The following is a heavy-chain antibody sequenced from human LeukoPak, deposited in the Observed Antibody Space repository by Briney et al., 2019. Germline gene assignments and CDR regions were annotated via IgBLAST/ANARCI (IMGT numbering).Heavy chain of an antibody. CDR3: ARVGVAGFDY. V-gene: IGHV3-7*03. J-gene: IGHJ4*02. D-gene: IGHD3-3*01. CDR1: GFTFDDYW. Sequence: GGSLRLSCAAFGFTFDDYWMSWVRQAPGKGLEWVANIKEDVSDKYYVDSVKGRFTISRDNAKNSLYLQMSRLRAEDTAVYYCARVGVAGFDYWGQGILVTVSS. CDR2: IKEDVSDK.